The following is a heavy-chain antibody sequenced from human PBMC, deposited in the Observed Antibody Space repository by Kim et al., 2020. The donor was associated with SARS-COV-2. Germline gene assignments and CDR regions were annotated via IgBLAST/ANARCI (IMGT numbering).Heavy chain of an antibody. D-gene: IGHD3-22*01. V-gene: IGHV4-34*01. CDR3: ARGRGGVTMIVVVITAAECFFDS. CDR1: GESFSGYQ. J-gene: IGHJ4*02. Sequence: SETLSLTCAVYGESFSGYQWSWIRQSPGKGLEWIGEIDQSGSTNYNPSLKSRVTIAADTSKNQFSLQLSSVTAADTAVYYCARGRGGVTMIVVVITAAECFFDSGGQGTPVTVSS. CDR2: IDQSGST.